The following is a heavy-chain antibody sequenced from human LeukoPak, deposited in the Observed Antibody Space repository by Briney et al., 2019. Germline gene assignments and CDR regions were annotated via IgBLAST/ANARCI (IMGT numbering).Heavy chain of an antibody. Sequence: GGSLRLSCAASGFTFSSHSMNWVRQTPGKGLEWVSYISSGSSARYYADSVRGRFTISRDDARNSLYLQMNSLRAEDTAVYYCASEQQLVRGHDYWGQGTLVTVSS. CDR2: ISSGSSAR. CDR1: GFTFSSHS. V-gene: IGHV3-48*01. CDR3: ASEQQLVRGHDY. D-gene: IGHD6-13*01. J-gene: IGHJ4*02.